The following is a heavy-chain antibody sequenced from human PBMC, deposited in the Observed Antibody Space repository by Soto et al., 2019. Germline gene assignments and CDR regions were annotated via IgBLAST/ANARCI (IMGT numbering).Heavy chain of an antibody. D-gene: IGHD3-22*01. CDR3: ASDLDSSGYYEEGRYYDYGMDV. J-gene: IGHJ6*02. V-gene: IGHV1-69*12. Sequence: QVQLVQSGAEVKKPGSSVKVSCKASGGTFSSYAISWVRQAPGQGLEWMGGIIPIFGTANYAQKFQGRVTITADESTSTAYMALSSLRSEDTAVYYCASDLDSSGYYEEGRYYDYGMDVWGQGTTVTVSS. CDR2: IIPIFGTA. CDR1: GGTFSSYA.